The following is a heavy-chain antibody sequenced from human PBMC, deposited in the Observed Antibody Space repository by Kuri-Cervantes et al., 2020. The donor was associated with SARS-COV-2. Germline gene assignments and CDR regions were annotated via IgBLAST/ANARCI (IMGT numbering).Heavy chain of an antibody. CDR2: IIPIFGTA. Sequence: SVKVSCKASGGTFSSYAISWVRQAPGQGLEWMGGIIPIFGTANYAQKFQGRVTITADESTSTAYMELSSLRSEDTAVYYCASVRITGTTRIHYYYYGMDVWGQGTTVTVSS. D-gene: IGHD1-7*01. J-gene: IGHJ6*02. CDR3: ASVRITGTTRIHYYYYGMDV. V-gene: IGHV1-69*13. CDR1: GGTFSSYA.